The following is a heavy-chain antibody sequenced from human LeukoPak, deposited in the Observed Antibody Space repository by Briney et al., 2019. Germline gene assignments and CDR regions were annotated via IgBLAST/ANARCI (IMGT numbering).Heavy chain of an antibody. V-gene: IGHV4-39*01. CDR1: GGSISSYY. Sequence: SETLSLTCTVSGGSISSYYWGWIRQPPGKGLEWIGSIYYSGSTYYNPSLKSRVTISVDTSKNQFSLKLSSVTAADTAVYYCARHGLWQWLAHFDYWGQGTLVTVSS. J-gene: IGHJ4*02. CDR2: IYYSGST. D-gene: IGHD6-19*01. CDR3: ARHGLWQWLAHFDY.